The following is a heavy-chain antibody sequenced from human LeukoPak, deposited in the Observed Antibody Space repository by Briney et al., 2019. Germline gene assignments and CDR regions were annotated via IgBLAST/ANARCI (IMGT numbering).Heavy chain of an antibody. CDR3: ARVMATFYYYYMDV. J-gene: IGHJ6*03. V-gene: IGHV4-30-4*08. CDR1: GGSISSGDYY. Sequence: SETLSLTCTVSGGSISSGDYYWSWIRQPPGKGLEGIGYIYYSGSTYYNPSLKSRVTISVDTSKNQFSLKLSSVTAADTAVYYCARVMATFYYYYMDVWGKGTTVTVSS. D-gene: IGHD5-12*01. CDR2: IYYSGST.